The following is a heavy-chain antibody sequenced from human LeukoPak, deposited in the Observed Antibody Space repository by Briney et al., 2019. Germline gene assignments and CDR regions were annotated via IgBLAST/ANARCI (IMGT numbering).Heavy chain of an antibody. V-gene: IGHV3-21*01. D-gene: IGHD3-10*01. J-gene: IGHJ4*02. CDR2: ISSGSNHK. CDR1: GFTFSIYR. CDR3: ARNDYSASSGYDY. Sequence: GGSLRLSCAASGFTFSIYRMNWVRQAPGKGLEWVSSISSGSNHKFYADSVKGRFTISRDNAKNSLYLQMDSLRAEDTAVFFCARNDYSASSGYDYWGQGTLVTVSS.